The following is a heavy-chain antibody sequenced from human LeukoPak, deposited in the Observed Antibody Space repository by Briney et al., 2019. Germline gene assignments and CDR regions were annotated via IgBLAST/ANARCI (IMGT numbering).Heavy chain of an antibody. D-gene: IGHD2-21*01. V-gene: IGHV3-20*04. J-gene: IGHJ4*02. Sequence: GGSLRLSCGASGFTFDDFGMSWVRQAPGKGLEWVSGINWNGRSTGYADSVKGRFTISRDNAKNTLHLQMNSLRAEDTALYYCARREHTAFDYWGRGTLVTVSS. CDR3: ARREHTAFDY. CDR1: GFTFDDFG. CDR2: INWNGRST.